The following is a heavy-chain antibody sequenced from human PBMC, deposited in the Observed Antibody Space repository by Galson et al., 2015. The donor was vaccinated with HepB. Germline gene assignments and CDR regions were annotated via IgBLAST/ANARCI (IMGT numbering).Heavy chain of an antibody. CDR3: AKGSVYYYYYYMDV. Sequence: SLRLSCAASGFTFSSYGMHWVRQAPGKGLEWVAVISYDGSNKYYADSVKGRFTISRDNSKNTLYLQMNSLRAEDTAVYYCAKGSVYYYYYYMDVWGKGTTVTVSS. V-gene: IGHV3-30*18. CDR1: GFTFSSYG. J-gene: IGHJ6*03. CDR2: ISYDGSNK.